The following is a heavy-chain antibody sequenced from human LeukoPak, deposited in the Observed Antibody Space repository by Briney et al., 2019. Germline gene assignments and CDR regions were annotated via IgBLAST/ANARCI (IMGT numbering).Heavy chain of an antibody. J-gene: IGHJ4*02. Sequence: GGSLRLSCTASGFIFVDYAMSWFRQAPGKGLEWVGFIRSIAYGGTTEYAASVKGRFTISRDDSKSIAYLQMNSLKTEDTAVYYCTRDTSRIAVAVDFDYWGQGTLVTVSS. CDR2: IRSIAYGGTT. V-gene: IGHV3-49*03. D-gene: IGHD6-19*01. CDR1: GFIFVDYA. CDR3: TRDTSRIAVAVDFDY.